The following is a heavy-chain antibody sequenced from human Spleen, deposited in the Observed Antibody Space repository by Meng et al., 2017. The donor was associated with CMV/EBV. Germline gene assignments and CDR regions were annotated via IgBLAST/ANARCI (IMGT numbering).Heavy chain of an antibody. CDR2: ISSGSDFI. CDR1: GFTFSRYS. Sequence: GGSLRLSCAASGFTFSRYSMNWVRQPPGKGLEWVSSISSGSDFIYHADSMKGRFTISRDNAKNSLYLQMKSLRVEDTAVYYCARGPGRNDFWSGYDYWGQGTLVTVSS. V-gene: IGHV3-21*01. CDR3: ARGPGRNDFWSGYDY. D-gene: IGHD3-3*01. J-gene: IGHJ4*02.